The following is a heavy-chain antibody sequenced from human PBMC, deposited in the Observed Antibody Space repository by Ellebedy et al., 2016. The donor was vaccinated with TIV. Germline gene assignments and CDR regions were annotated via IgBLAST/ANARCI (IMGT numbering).Heavy chain of an antibody. V-gene: IGHV3-33*01. CDR2: IWYDGSNK. D-gene: IGHD3-22*01. CDR1: GFIFSTYA. J-gene: IGHJ1*01. Sequence: GESLKISCAASGFIFSTYAMHWVRQTPGKGLEWVAVIWYDGSNKSCADSVKGRFSISRDNSNNTLYLQMNNLRAEDTAVYYCARDVLSSGFWGYFQHWGQGTLVTVSS. CDR3: ARDVLSSGFWGYFQH.